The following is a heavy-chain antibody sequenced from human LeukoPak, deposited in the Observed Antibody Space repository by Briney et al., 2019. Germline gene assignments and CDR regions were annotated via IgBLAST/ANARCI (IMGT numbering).Heavy chain of an antibody. CDR2: IIPILGIA. Sequence: SVKVSCKASGGTFSSYAISWVRQAPGQGLEWMGRIIPILGIANYAQKFQGRVTITADKSTSTAYMELSSLRSEDTAVYYCARGVLAHYGMDVWGQGTTVTDSS. J-gene: IGHJ6*02. V-gene: IGHV1-69*04. CDR1: GGTFSSYA. D-gene: IGHD3-3*02. CDR3: ARGVLAHYGMDV.